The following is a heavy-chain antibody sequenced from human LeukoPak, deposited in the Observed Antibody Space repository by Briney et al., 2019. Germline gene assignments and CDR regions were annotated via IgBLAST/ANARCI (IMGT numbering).Heavy chain of an antibody. CDR3: ARVGRPLAPDY. Sequence: SVKVSCKASGGTFSSYAISWVRQAPGQGLEWMGRIIPIFGTANYAQKFQGRVTITTDESTSTAYMELSSLRSEDTAVYNCARVGRPLAPDYWGQGTLVTVSS. V-gene: IGHV1-69*05. J-gene: IGHJ4*02. D-gene: IGHD1-1*01. CDR2: IIPIFGTA. CDR1: GGTFSSYA.